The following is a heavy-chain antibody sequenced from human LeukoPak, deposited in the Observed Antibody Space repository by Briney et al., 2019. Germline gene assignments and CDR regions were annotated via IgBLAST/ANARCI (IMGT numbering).Heavy chain of an antibody. D-gene: IGHD4-17*01. CDR2: ISGSGGST. CDR3: AKHGDYGMAYYFDY. CDR1: GFTLSSYA. J-gene: IGHJ4*02. Sequence: GGSLRLSCAASGFTLSSYAMSWVRQAPGKGLEWVSAISGSGGSTYYADSVKGRFTISRDNSKNTLYLQMNSLRAEDTAVYYCAKHGDYGMAYYFDYWGQGTLVTVSS. V-gene: IGHV3-23*01.